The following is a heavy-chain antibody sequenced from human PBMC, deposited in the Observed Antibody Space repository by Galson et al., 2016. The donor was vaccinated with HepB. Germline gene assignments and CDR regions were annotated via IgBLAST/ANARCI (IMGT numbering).Heavy chain of an antibody. V-gene: IGHV5-10-1*01. CDR1: GYRLTDYW. D-gene: IGHD4-17*01. CDR3: ARALEYGSRNYYDYYARDV. J-gene: IGHJ6*02. CDR2: IDPDDSYT. Sequence: QSGAEVKEPGESLRISCQGSGYRLTDYWITWVRQVPGKGLQWMGRIDPDDSYTNYSPSFQGHVTISVDKSINTAYLQWSTLKASDTAIYYCARALEYGSRNYYDYYARDVWGPGTTVIVSS.